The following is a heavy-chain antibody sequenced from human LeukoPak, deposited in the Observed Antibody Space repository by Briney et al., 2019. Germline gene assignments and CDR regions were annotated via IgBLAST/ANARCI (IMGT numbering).Heavy chain of an antibody. CDR2: INPSGGST. J-gene: IGHJ5*02. D-gene: IGHD6-13*01. V-gene: IGHV1-46*01. CDR1: GYTFTSYY. CDR3: ARILLSSSWGYNWFDP. Sequence: ASVKVSCKASGYTFTSYYMHWVRQAPGQGLEWMGIINPSGGSTSYAQKFQGRVTMTRDTSTSTVYMELSSLRSDDTAVYYCARILLSSSWGYNWFDPWGQGTLVTVSS.